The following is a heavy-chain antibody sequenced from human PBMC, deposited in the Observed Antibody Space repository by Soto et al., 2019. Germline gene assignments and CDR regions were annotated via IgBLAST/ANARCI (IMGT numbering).Heavy chain of an antibody. CDR3: ARTGPLFDY. V-gene: IGHV4-34*01. CDR2: INYSGRT. CDR1: GGSFSDYY. J-gene: IGHJ4*02. Sequence: SETLSLTCAVHGGSFSDYYWSWIRQPPGKGLEWIGEINYSGRTNYNPSLKSRVTISVDTSKNQFSLKLSSMTAADTAVYYCARTGPLFDYGAQETWVPV.